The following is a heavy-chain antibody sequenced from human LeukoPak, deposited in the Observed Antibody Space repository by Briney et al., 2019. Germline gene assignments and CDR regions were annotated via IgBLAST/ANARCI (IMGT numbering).Heavy chain of an antibody. CDR3: ATSKLSGTHYYYYMAV. J-gene: IGHJ6*03. CDR1: GDSIRSSRYY. V-gene: IGHV4-61*02. D-gene: IGHD3-10*01. CDR2: IYTNGDT. Sequence: SGTLSLTCTVSGDSIRSSRYYWSWLRQPAGKGLEWIGRIYTNGDTRYTPSLKSQVTVSLDTSKNQFSLKLTSVTAADTAVYYCATSKLSGTHYYYYMAVWGKGATVTISS.